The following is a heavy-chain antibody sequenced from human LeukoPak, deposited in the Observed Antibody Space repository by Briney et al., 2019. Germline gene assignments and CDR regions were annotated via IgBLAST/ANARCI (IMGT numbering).Heavy chain of an antibody. CDR2: ISGSDGSA. Sequence: GGSLSLSCGASGFTFSSHAMSWVRKAPGQGLEWVSTISGSDGSAYSADSVKGRFTISRDNSKNTLYLQMNSLRAEDTAVYYCAIQLYGDYPIDCWGQGTLVTVSS. D-gene: IGHD4-17*01. V-gene: IGHV3-23*01. CDR3: AIQLYGDYPIDC. CDR1: GFTFSSHA. J-gene: IGHJ4*02.